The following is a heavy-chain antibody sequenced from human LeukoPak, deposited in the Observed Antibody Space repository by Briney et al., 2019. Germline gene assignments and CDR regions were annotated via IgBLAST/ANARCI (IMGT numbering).Heavy chain of an antibody. D-gene: IGHD3-22*01. CDR2: ISSSSSYI. J-gene: IGHJ4*02. CDR1: GFTFSSYS. V-gene: IGHV3-21*01. Sequence: GGSLRLSCAASGFTFSSYSMNWVRQAPGKGLEWVSPISSSSSYIYYADSVKGRFTISRDNAKNSLYLQMNSLRAEDTAVYYCARWGDEAYYDSSGCIDYWGQGTLVTVSS. CDR3: ARWGDEAYYDSSGCIDY.